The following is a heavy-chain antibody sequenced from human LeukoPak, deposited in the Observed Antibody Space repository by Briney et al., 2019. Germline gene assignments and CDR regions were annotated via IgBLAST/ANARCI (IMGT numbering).Heavy chain of an antibody. CDR3: ARGSYGWFDP. CDR2: IYYSGST. J-gene: IGHJ5*02. D-gene: IGHD1-26*01. Sequence: SETLSLTCSVSGDSIKRHYWSWIRQPPGKGLEWIGYIYYSGSTNYNPSLKSRVTISVDTSKNQVSLKLNSVTAADTAIYYCARGSYGWFDPWGQGTLVTVSS. CDR1: GDSIKRHY. V-gene: IGHV4-59*11.